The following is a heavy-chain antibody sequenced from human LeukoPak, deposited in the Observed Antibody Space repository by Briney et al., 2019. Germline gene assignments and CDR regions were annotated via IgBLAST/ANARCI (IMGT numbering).Heavy chain of an antibody. D-gene: IGHD3-22*01. CDR3: AKDLWEYYDSSGYCDY. CDR2: ISGGGGST. V-gene: IGHV3-23*01. Sequence: GGSLRLSCAASGFTFSSYAMSWVRQAPGKGLEWVSAISGGGGSTYYADSVKGRFTISRDNSKNTLYLQMNSLRAEDTAVYYCAKDLWEYYDSSGYCDYWGQGTLVTVSS. CDR1: GFTFSSYA. J-gene: IGHJ4*02.